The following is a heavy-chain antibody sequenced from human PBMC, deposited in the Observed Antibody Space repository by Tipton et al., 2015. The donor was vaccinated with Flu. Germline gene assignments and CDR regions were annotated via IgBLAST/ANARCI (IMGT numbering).Heavy chain of an antibody. CDR3: ARRDYSNYVSDPKSWFDP. CDR1: GYSITSAYY. V-gene: IGHV4-38-2*01. D-gene: IGHD4-11*01. J-gene: IGHJ5*02. CDR2: IYHSGTT. Sequence: GLVKPSETLSLSCDVSGYSITSAYYWGWVRQPPGQGLEWIGSIYHSGTTYYNPSLKSRVTISIDTSKNQFSLNMRSVTAADMAVYYCARRDYSNYVSDPKSWFDPWGQGTLVAVSS.